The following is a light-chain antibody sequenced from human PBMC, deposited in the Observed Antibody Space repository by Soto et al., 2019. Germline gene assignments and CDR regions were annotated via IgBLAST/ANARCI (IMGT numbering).Light chain of an antibody. CDR3: KHWVDYMGT. CDR1: QSISSW. Sequence: DIHLTQSPSTLSASVGDRVTITCRASQSISSWLAWYQQKPGKAPKLLIYKASTLESGVPSRFRGSVSGTEFPLTFSSLQPDDFATYYCKHWVDYMGTFGQGTKVEIK. CDR2: KAS. V-gene: IGKV1-5*03. J-gene: IGKJ1*01.